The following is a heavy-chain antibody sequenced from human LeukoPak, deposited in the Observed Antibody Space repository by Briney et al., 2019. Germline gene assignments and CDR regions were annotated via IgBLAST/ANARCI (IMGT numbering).Heavy chain of an antibody. CDR2: INPSGGST. CDR1: GYTFTSYY. D-gene: IGHD4-17*01. V-gene: IGHV1-46*01. J-gene: IGHJ6*02. Sequence: ASVKVSCKASGYTFTSYYMHWVRQAPGQGLEWMGIINPSGGSTSYAQKFQGRVTMTRDTSTSTVYVELSRLRSDDTAVYYCAASMTTVTTNYYYGMDVWGQGTTVTVSS. CDR3: AASMTTVTTNYYYGMDV.